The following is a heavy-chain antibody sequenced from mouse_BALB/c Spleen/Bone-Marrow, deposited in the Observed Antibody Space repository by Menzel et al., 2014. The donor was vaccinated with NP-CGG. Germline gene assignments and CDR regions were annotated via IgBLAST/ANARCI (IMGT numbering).Heavy chain of an antibody. CDR2: IDPANGNT. Sequence: EVQLQQSGAELVKPGASVKLSCTASGFNIKDTYMHWVKQRPEQGLEWIGRIDPANGNTKYDPKFQGKATITADTSSNTAYLQLSSLTSEDTAVYYCARWEYYAWTTGVKEPQSPSPQ. J-gene: IGHJ4*01. CDR1: GFNIKDTY. V-gene: IGHV14-3*02. D-gene: IGHD4-1*01. CDR3: ARWEYYAWTT.